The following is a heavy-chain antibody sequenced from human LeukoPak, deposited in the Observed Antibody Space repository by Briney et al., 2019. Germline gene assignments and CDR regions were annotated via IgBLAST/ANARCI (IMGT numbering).Heavy chain of an antibody. J-gene: IGHJ4*02. Sequence: PGRSLRLSCAASGFXFSSYGIHWVRQAPGKGLEWVAVIWFDGSNKYYADSVKGRFTISRDNSKNTLYLQMNSLRAEDTAVYYCARDRDWGCSYCSYWGQGILVTVSS. CDR2: IWFDGSNK. CDR1: GFXFSSYG. CDR3: ARDRDWGCSYCSY. V-gene: IGHV3-33*01. D-gene: IGHD7-27*01.